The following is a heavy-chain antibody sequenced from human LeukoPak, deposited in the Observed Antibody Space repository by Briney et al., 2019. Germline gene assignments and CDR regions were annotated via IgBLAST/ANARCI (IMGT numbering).Heavy chain of an antibody. J-gene: IGHJ4*02. V-gene: IGHV4-59*01. CDR3: ARGRFGELSRDGC. CDR2: IYYSGST. Sequence: SETLSLTCTVSGGSISSYYWSWIRQPPGKGLEWIGYIYYSGSTNYNPSLKSRVTIPVDTSKNQFSLKLSSVTAADTAVYYCARGRFGELSRDGCWGQGTLVTVSS. CDR1: GGSISSYY. D-gene: IGHD3-10*01.